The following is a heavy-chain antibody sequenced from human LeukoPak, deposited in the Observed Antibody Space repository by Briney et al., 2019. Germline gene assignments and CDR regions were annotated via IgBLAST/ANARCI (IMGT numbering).Heavy chain of an antibody. CDR1: GFTFSGSA. Sequence: PPGGSLKLSCAASGFTFSGSAMHWVRQASGKGLEWVGRIRSKANSYATAYAASVKGRFTISRDDSKNTAYLQMNSLKTEDTAVYYCTRRPESMVRGVGYYYYYMDVWGKGTTVTVSS. D-gene: IGHD3-10*01. V-gene: IGHV3-73*01. CDR2: IRSKANSYAT. J-gene: IGHJ6*03. CDR3: TRRPESMVRGVGYYYYYMDV.